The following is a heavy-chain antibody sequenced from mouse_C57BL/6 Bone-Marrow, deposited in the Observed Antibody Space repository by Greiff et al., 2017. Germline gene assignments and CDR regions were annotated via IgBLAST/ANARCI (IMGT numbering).Heavy chain of an antibody. V-gene: IGHV1-82*01. CDR3: ARRGDYYGSSSWFAY. D-gene: IGHD1-1*01. Sequence: QVQLKESGPELVKPGASVKISCKASGYAFSSSWMNWVKQRPGKGLEWIGRIYPGDGDTNYNGKFKGKATLTADKSSSTAYMQLSSLPSEDSAVYFCARRGDYYGSSSWFAYWGQGTLVTVSA. CDR1: GYAFSSSW. J-gene: IGHJ3*01. CDR2: IYPGDGDT.